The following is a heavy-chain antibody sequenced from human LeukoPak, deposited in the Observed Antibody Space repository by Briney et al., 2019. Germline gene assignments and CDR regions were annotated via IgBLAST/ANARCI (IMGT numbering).Heavy chain of an antibody. Sequence: PSDTLSLTCSVSGGSISNVCWSWIRQPPWKDLHCIGHVSNSGGTDCNPSLQSRLTTSVDTSKNQISLQLSSVTAEDTAVYYCARGGNNWDDYYYMVVWGKGATVTVSS. CDR2: VSNSGGT. V-gene: IGHV4-59*07. CDR1: GGSISNVC. J-gene: IGHJ6*03. D-gene: IGHD1-1*01. CDR3: ARGGNNWDDYYYMVV.